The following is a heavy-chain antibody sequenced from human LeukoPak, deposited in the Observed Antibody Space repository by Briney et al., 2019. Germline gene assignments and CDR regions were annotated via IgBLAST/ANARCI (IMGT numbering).Heavy chain of an antibody. CDR3: ARGYYDGSGYSSAFDI. CDR2: IHQNGNT. CDR1: GVSISSSY. J-gene: IGHJ3*02. D-gene: IGHD3-22*01. Sequence: SETLSLTCSVSGVSISSSYWSWIRQPPGKRLEWIGFIHQNGNTNYNPSLKSRVTMSVDTSKNQFSLQMRSVTAADTAVYYCARGYYDGSGYSSAFDIWGQGTMVAV. V-gene: IGHV4-59*01.